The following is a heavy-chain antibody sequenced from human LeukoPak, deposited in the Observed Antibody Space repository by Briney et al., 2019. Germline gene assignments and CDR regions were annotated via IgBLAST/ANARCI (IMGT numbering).Heavy chain of an antibody. CDR3: ARGRPHGNNY. J-gene: IGHJ4*02. CDR1: GFIVSSNY. CDR2: IASDGSST. Sequence: GGSLRLSCAASGFIVSSNYMTWVRQAPGKGLEWVSRIASDGSSTTYADSVKGRFSISRDNAKNTLYLQMNSLRVEDTAVYYCARGRPHGNNYWGQGTLVTVSS. V-gene: IGHV3-74*01. D-gene: IGHD2/OR15-2a*01.